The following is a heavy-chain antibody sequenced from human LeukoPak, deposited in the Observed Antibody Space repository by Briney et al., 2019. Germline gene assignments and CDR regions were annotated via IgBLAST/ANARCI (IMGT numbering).Heavy chain of an antibody. CDR1: GFSVSSNY. CDR2: IYSGGSE. D-gene: IGHD3-22*01. CDR3: ARDMAGDYYDSGSYGYFDY. V-gene: IGHV3-66*01. Sequence: GGSLRPSCAASGFSVSSNYMSWVRQAPGKGLEWVSVIYSGGSEYYADSVKGRFTISRDNFKNRLYLQMNSLRAEDTAVYYCARDMAGDYYDSGSYGYFDYWGQGTLVTVSS. J-gene: IGHJ4*02.